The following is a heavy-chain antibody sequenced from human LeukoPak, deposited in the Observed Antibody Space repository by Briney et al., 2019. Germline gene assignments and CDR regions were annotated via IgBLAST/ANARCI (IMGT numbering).Heavy chain of an antibody. Sequence: ASVKASCKASGYTFTSYGISWVRQAPGQRLEWMGWMSAYNGNTNYAQKLQGRVTMTTDTSTSTAYMELRSLRSDDTAVYYCARDSYDILTGYYLFDYWGQGTLVTVSS. V-gene: IGHV1-18*04. CDR1: GYTFTSYG. D-gene: IGHD3-9*01. J-gene: IGHJ4*02. CDR2: MSAYNGNT. CDR3: ARDSYDILTGYYLFDY.